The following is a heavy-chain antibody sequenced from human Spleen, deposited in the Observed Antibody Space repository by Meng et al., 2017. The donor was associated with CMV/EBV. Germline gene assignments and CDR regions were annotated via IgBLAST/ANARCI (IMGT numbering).Heavy chain of an antibody. CDR1: AFTFSSHW. V-gene: IGHV3-7*04. CDR2: INQDENQK. D-gene: IGHD6-13*01. J-gene: IGHJ6*02. Sequence: GESLKISCAASAFTFSSHWMTWVRQAPGKGLEWVANINQDENQKNYVDSVKGRFTISRDNAKNSLFLQMNRLGAEDTAVYYCARVAAAGRGMDVWGQGTTVTVSS. CDR3: ARVAAAGRGMDV.